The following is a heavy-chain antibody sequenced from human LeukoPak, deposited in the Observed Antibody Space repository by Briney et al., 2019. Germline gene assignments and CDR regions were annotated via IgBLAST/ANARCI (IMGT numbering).Heavy chain of an antibody. CDR1: GGSISSSSYY. D-gene: IGHD3-22*01. V-gene: IGHV4-39*01. CDR2: IYCSGST. Sequence: SETLSLTCTVSGGSISSSSYYWGWIPQPPGKGREWIGSIYCSGSTYYNPALKSRVTISVDTSKNQFSLKLSSVTAADPAVYYRERRMMVVVTHDAFDIWGQGTMVTVSS. J-gene: IGHJ3*02. CDR3: ERRMMVVVTHDAFDI.